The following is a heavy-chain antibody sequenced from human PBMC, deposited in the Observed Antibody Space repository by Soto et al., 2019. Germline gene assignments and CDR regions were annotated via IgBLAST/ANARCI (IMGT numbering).Heavy chain of an antibody. J-gene: IGHJ3*02. CDR3: VLGCSSTSCYDAFDI. CDR2: IYYSGST. CDR1: GGSVSSGSYY. Sequence: TSETLSLTCTVSGGSVSSGSYYWSWIRQPPGKGLEWIGYIYYSGSTNYNPSLKSRVTISVDTSKNQFSLKLSSVTAADTAVYYCVLGCSSTSCYDAFDIWGQGTMVT. V-gene: IGHV4-61*01. D-gene: IGHD2-2*01.